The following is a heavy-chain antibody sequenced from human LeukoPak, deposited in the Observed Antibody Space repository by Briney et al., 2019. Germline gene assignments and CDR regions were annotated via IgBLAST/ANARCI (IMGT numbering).Heavy chain of an antibody. CDR3: ARDSCGGDCYPGSYAFDI. J-gene: IGHJ3*02. D-gene: IGHD2-21*02. CDR1: GGTFSSYA. Sequence: ASVKVSCKASGGTFSSYAISWVRQAPGQGLEWMGGIIPIFGTANYAQKFQGRVTITTDEPTSTAYMELSSLRSEDTAVYYCARDSCGGDCYPGSYAFDIWGQGTMVTVSS. V-gene: IGHV1-69*05. CDR2: IIPIFGTA.